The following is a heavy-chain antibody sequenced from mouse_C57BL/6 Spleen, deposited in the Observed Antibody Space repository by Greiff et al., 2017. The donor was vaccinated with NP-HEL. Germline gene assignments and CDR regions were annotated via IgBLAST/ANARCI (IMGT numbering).Heavy chain of an antibody. D-gene: IGHD2-5*01. CDR3: ARGYSNHWYFDV. V-gene: IGHV2-2*01. CDR2: IWSGGST. J-gene: IGHJ1*03. Sequence: QVQLKQSGPGLVQPSQCLSISCTVSGFSLTSYGVHWVRQSPGKGLEWLGVIWSGGSTDYNAAFLSRLSISKDNSKSQVFFKMNSLQADDTAIYYCARGYSNHWYFDVWGTGTTVTVSS. CDR1: GFSLTSYG.